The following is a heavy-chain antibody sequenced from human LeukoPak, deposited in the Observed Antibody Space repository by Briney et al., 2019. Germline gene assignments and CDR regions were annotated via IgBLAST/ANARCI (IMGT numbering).Heavy chain of an antibody. Sequence: GGSLRLSCAASGFTFSSYAMSWVRQAPGKGLEWVSAISGSGGSTYYADSVKGRFTISRDNSKNTLYLQMNSLRAEDTAVYYCARITKYSSGWLYYFDYWGQGTLVTVSS. V-gene: IGHV3-23*01. D-gene: IGHD6-19*01. CDR3: ARITKYSSGWLYYFDY. CDR1: GFTFSSYA. J-gene: IGHJ4*02. CDR2: ISGSGGST.